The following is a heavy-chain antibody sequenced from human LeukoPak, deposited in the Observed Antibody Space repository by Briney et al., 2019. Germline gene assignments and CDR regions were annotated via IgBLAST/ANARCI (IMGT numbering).Heavy chain of an antibody. J-gene: IGHJ4*02. Sequence: GGSLRLSCAASGFTFDDYAMHWVRQAPGKGLEWVSGISWNSGSIGYADSVKGRFTISRDNAKNSLYLQMNSLRVEDTALYYCAKDLLLKRGDSYGLFDYWGQGTLVTVSS. V-gene: IGHV3-9*01. CDR3: AKDLLLKRGDSYGLFDY. CDR1: GFTFDDYA. D-gene: IGHD5-18*01. CDR2: ISWNSGSI.